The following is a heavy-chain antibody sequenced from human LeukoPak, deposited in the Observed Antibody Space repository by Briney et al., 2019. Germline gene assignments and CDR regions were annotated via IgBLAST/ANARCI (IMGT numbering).Heavy chain of an antibody. Sequence: ASVKISCKASGYTFSSYYIQWVRQAPGQGLECMGRINPGGLNSNYAQKFQGRITMTRDTSTSTVYMELSRLRSEDTDVYYCAREGSLSSIGAIGHWGQGTLVTVSS. J-gene: IGHJ4*02. D-gene: IGHD3-10*01. V-gene: IGHV1-46*01. CDR3: AREGSLSSIGAIGH. CDR2: INPGGLNS. CDR1: GYTFSSYY.